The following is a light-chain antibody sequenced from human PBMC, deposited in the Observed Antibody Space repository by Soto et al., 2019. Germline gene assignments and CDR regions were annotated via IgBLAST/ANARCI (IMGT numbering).Light chain of an antibody. V-gene: IGKV1-5*03. J-gene: IGKJ1*01. Sequence: IPMTQSPSTLSASVGDRVTIPCRASQSISSWLAWYQQKPGKAPKLLIYKASSLESGVPSRFSGSGSGTEFTLTISSLQPDDFATYYCQQYNSFPTFGQGTKVEIK. CDR2: KAS. CDR3: QQYNSFPT. CDR1: QSISSW.